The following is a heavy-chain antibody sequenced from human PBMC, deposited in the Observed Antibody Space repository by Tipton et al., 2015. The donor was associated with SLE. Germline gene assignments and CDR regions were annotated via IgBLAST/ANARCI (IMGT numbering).Heavy chain of an antibody. CDR1: GGSISSYY. J-gene: IGHJ6*03. D-gene: IGHD3-9*01. CDR2: IYYSGST. Sequence: TLSPTCTVSGGSISSYYWSWIRQPPGKGLEWIGYIYYSGSTNYNPSLKSRVTISVDTSKNQFSLKLSSVTAADTAVYYCAREHYDILTGYNYYYYYMDVWGKGTTVTVSS. V-gene: IGHV4-59*01. CDR3: AREHYDILTGYNYYYYYMDV.